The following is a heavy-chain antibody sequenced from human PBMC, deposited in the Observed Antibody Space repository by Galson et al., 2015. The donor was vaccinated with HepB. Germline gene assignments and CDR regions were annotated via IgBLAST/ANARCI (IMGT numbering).Heavy chain of an antibody. Sequence: VRQAPGKGLEWVANIKQDGSEKYYVDSVKGRFTISRDNAKNSLYLQMNSLRAEDTAVYYCYAGHYFDSWGQGTLVTVSS. D-gene: IGHD1-14*01. CDR2: IKQDGSEK. V-gene: IGHV3-7*01. CDR3: YAGHYFDS. J-gene: IGHJ4*02.